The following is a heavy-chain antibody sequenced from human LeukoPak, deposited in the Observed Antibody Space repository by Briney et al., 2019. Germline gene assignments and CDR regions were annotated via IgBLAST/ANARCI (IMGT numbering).Heavy chain of an antibody. CDR2: FDPEDGES. CDR1: GASLSETS. CDR3: ATADKWEPLDY. V-gene: IGHV1-24*01. Sequence: ASVKVSCKVSGASLSETSIHWVRQAPGQWLEWMGGFDPEDGESIFAQSFQGRFSMTEDTSTDTAYMELRSLRLQDTAVYYCATADKWEPLDYWGQGTLVTVSS. D-gene: IGHD1-26*01. J-gene: IGHJ4*02.